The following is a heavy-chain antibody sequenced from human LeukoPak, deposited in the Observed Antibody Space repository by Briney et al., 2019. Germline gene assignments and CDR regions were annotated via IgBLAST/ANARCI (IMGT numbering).Heavy chain of an antibody. CDR1: GFTFSSYA. CDR2: ISGSGGST. D-gene: IGHD3-10*01. V-gene: IGHV3-23*01. CDR3: AKRPRGNYLDPFDS. J-gene: IGHJ4*02. Sequence: PGGSLRLSCAASGFTFSSYAMSWVRQAPGKGLEWVSGISGSGGSTYYADSVKGRFTISRDNSKNRLYLQMNSLRAEDTAVYYCAKRPRGNYLDPFDSGGQGTLVTVSS.